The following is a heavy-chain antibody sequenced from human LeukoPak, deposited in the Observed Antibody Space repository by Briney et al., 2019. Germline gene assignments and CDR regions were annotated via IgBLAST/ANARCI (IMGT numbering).Heavy chain of an antibody. CDR2: INHSGST. CDR1: GGSFSGYY. V-gene: IGHV4-34*01. D-gene: IGHD3-10*01. Sequence: PSETLSLTCAVYGGSFSGYYWSWIRQPPGKGLEWIGEINHSGSTNYNPSLKSRVTISVDTSKNQFSLKLSSVTAADTAVYYCARMVRGYTDWFDPWGQGTLVTVSS. J-gene: IGHJ5*02. CDR3: ARMVRGYTDWFDP.